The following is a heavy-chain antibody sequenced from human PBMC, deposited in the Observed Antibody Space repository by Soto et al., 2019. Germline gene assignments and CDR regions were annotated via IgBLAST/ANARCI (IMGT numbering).Heavy chain of an antibody. V-gene: IGHV1-69*12. D-gene: IGHD2-2*01. CDR2: IIPIFGTA. CDR3: ARPVPAAGYYYGMDV. Sequence: QVQLVQSGAEVKKPGSSVKVSCKASGGTFSSYAISWVRQAPGQGLEWMGGIIPIFGTANYAQKFQGRVTIPADESTSTASMELSSLRSENTAVYYCARPVPAAGYYYGMDVWGQGTTVTVSS. J-gene: IGHJ6*02. CDR1: GGTFSSYA.